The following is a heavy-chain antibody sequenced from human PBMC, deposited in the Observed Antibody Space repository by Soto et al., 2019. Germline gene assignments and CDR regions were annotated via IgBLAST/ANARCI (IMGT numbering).Heavy chain of an antibody. CDR3: ASSHAGAHIAAAVH. V-gene: IGHV4-59*12. D-gene: IGHD6-13*01. CDR2: IYYSGST. Sequence: SETLSLTCTVSGGSISSYYWSWIRQPPGKGLEWIGYIYYSGSTNYNPSLKSRVTISVDRSKNQFSLKLSSVTAADTAVYYCASSHAGAHIAAAVHWGQGTLVTVSS. J-gene: IGHJ4*02. CDR1: GGSISSYY.